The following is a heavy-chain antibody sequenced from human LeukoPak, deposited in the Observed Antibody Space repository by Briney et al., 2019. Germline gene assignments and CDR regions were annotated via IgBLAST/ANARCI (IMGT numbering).Heavy chain of an antibody. CDR2: SFHTGST. V-gene: IGHV4-4*02. CDR3: ARVSSPRYCSSASCLQNAFDI. Sequence: SETLSLTCTVSGGSISSNNWWSWVRQPPGKGLEWIGESFHTGSTNYNPSLKSRVTMSVDTSKNQFSLKLSSVTAADTAVYSCARVSSPRYCSSASCLQNAFDIWGQGTMVIVSS. CDR1: GGSISSNNW. J-gene: IGHJ3*02. D-gene: IGHD2-2*01.